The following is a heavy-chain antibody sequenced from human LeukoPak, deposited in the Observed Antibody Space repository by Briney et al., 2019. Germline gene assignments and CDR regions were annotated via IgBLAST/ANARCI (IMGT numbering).Heavy chain of an antibody. D-gene: IGHD2-15*01. J-gene: IGHJ4*02. Sequence: PSETLSLTCGVYGGSFSGYYWSWIRQPPGKGLEWIGEINHSGSTNYNPSLKSRVTISVDTSKNQFSLKLSSETAADTAVYYCAKESCSGGSCYIFDYWGQGTLVTVSS. CDR1: GGSFSGYY. CDR2: INHSGST. V-gene: IGHV4-34*01. CDR3: AKESCSGGSCYIFDY.